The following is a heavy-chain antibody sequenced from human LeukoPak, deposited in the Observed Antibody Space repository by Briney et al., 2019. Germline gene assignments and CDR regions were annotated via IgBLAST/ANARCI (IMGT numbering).Heavy chain of an antibody. D-gene: IGHD6-19*01. CDR3: ARETSSGWYEFDY. Sequence: ASVNVSCKASGYTFTGYYMHWVRQAPGQGLEWMGWINPNSGGTNYAQKFQGWVTMTRDTSISTAYMELSRLRSDDTAVYYCARETSSGWYEFDYWGQGTLVTVSS. V-gene: IGHV1-2*04. J-gene: IGHJ4*02. CDR1: GYTFTGYY. CDR2: INPNSGGT.